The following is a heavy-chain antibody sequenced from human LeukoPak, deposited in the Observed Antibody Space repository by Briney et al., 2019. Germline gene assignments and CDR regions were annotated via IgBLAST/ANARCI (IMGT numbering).Heavy chain of an antibody. CDR2: IYSSGHT. V-gene: IGHV4-59*08. CDR3: ARGYYDSSGYYSGYFHH. J-gene: IGHJ1*01. Sequence: SETLSLTCTVSGGSISNYYWSWIRQPPGKGLEWIGYIYSSGHTNYNPSLKNRDTISVDTSKNQFSLNLTSVTAADTAVYYCARGYYDSSGYYSGYFHHWGQGTLVTVSS. D-gene: IGHD3-22*01. CDR1: GGSISNYY.